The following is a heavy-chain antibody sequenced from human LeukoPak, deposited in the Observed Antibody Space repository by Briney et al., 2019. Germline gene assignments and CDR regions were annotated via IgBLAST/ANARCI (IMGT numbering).Heavy chain of an antibody. CDR3: AKWGDFDVLTGYYVPDF. D-gene: IGHD3-9*01. V-gene: IGHV3-23*01. CDR2: ITGSCGNT. CDR1: GFTFSNYA. Sequence: PGASLRLSCAASGFTFSNYAMSWVRQAPGKGLEWVSAITGSCGNTYYADSVKGRFTISRDNSKNTLYLQMNSLRDEDTAVYYCAKWGDFDVLTGYYVPDFWGQGTLVTVSS. J-gene: IGHJ4*02.